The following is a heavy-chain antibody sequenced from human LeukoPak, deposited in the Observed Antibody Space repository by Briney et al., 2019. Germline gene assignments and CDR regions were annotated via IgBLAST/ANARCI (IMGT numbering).Heavy chain of an antibody. D-gene: IGHD5-12*01. CDR3: AHSEYSGYQGGNFFDY. CDR1: GFSLSTNEEA. V-gene: IGHV2-5*02. Sequence: SGPTLVNPTQTLTLTCTFSGFSLSTNEEAVGWIRQPPGKTMEWLALIYWDDDKRYSPSLKNRLTITKDTSKNQVVLTMTNMDPVDTATYYCAHSEYSGYQGGNFFDYWGQGTPVSVSS. CDR2: IYWDDDK. J-gene: IGHJ4*02.